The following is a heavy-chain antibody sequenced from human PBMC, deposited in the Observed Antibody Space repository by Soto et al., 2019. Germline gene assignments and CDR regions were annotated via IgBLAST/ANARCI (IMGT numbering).Heavy chain of an antibody. D-gene: IGHD3-16*01. CDR1: GGSISSSDYH. V-gene: IGHV4-39*01. CDR3: AAYASGNGIDI. J-gene: IGHJ3*02. Sequence: PSETLSLTCTVTGGSISSSDYHWGWIRQSPGKGLEWIGSMYYSGNIYYNPSLKSRLTVSVDTSKNQFSLRLSSVTAADTAVYYCAAYASGNGIDIWGQGPTVTVS. CDR2: MYYSGNI.